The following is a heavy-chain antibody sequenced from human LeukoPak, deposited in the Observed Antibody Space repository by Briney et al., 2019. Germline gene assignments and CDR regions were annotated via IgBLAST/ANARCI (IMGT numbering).Heavy chain of an antibody. CDR3: AKSTTVTQRGYLDY. J-gene: IGHJ4*02. V-gene: IGHV3-30*18. D-gene: IGHD4-17*01. CDR2: ISYDGSNK. Sequence: PGGSLRLSCAASGFTFSSYGMHWVRQAPAKGLEWVAIISYDGSNKYYADSVKGRFTISRDNSKNTLYLQMNSLRAEDTAVYYCAKSTTVTQRGYLDYWGQGTLVTVSS. CDR1: GFTFSSYG.